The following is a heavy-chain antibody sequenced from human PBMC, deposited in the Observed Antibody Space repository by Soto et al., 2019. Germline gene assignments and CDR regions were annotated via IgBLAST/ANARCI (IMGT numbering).Heavy chain of an antibody. V-gene: IGHV3-53*01. D-gene: IGHD3-22*01. J-gene: IGHJ4*02. CDR1: GFTVSSND. CDR2: IYSSGST. CDR3: ARRPLNSNGAY. Sequence: EVQLVESGGALIQPGGSLRLSCAASGFTVSSNDMSWVRQAPGKGLEWVSLIYSSGSTHYADSVKGRFTISRDNSKNTVHLQMNTLRAEDTAVDYCARRPLNSNGAYWGQGTLVTVSS.